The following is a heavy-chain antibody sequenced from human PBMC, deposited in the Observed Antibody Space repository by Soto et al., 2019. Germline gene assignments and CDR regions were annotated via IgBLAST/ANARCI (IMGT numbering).Heavy chain of an antibody. CDR3: ARDTTVVTPYVRHAFDI. Sequence: SETLSLTCTVSNDSISPYYWSWIRQPPGKGLEWIGYIYYSGSTNYNPSLKSRVTISVDTSKNQFSLKLSSVTAADTAVYYCARDTTVVTPYVRHAFDIWGQGTMVTVSS. V-gene: IGHV4-59*01. CDR1: NDSISPYY. D-gene: IGHD4-17*01. CDR2: IYYSGST. J-gene: IGHJ3*02.